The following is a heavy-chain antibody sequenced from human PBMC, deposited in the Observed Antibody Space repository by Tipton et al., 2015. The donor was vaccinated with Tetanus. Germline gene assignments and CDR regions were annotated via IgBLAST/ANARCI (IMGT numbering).Heavy chain of an antibody. Sequence: LSLTCAASGFTFDAYAMHWVRQAPGKGLEWVSGISWNSGSIGYADSVKGRFTISRDNSKDTLYLQMNSLRAEDTAVYYCAKEQYYDFWSGYYVLDYWGQGTLVTVSS. V-gene: IGHV3-9*01. CDR2: ISWNSGSI. J-gene: IGHJ4*02. D-gene: IGHD3-3*01. CDR1: GFTFDAYA. CDR3: AKEQYYDFWSGYYVLDY.